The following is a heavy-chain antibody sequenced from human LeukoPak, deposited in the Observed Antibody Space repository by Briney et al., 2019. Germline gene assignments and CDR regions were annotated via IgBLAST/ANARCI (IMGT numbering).Heavy chain of an antibody. V-gene: IGHV3-53*01. CDR2: IYSGGST. J-gene: IGHJ4*02. Sequence: WGSLSLSCAASGFTVSSNYMSWVRQAPGKGLEWVSVIYSGGSTYYADSVKGRFTISRDNSKNTLYLQMNSLRAEDTAVYYCAKGDCSGGSCYLNFDYWGQGTLVTVSS. D-gene: IGHD2-15*01. CDR3: AKGDCSGGSCYLNFDY. CDR1: GFTVSSNY.